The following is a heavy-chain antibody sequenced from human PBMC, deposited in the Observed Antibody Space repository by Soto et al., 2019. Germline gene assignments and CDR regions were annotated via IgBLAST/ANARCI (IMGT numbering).Heavy chain of an antibody. CDR3: ARGGFVSVAGTGGLYYYGMDV. J-gene: IGHJ6*02. CDR1: GYTFTSYG. CDR2: ISAYNGNT. D-gene: IGHD6-19*01. Sequence: ASVKVSCKASGYTFTSYGTSWVRQAPGQGLEWMGWISAYNGNTNYAQKLQGRVTMTTDTSTSTAYMELRSLRSDDTAVYYCARGGFVSVAGTGGLYYYGMDVWGQGTTVTVSS. V-gene: IGHV1-18*01.